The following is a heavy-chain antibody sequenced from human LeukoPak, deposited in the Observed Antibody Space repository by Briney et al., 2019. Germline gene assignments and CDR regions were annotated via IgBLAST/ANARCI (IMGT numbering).Heavy chain of an antibody. CDR2: IYYSRST. CDR3: ARGALVSNFAY. Sequence: SETLSLTCTVSGGSISSYYWSWIRQPPGKGLEWIGYIYYSRSTNYNPSLKSRVTISVDTSKNQFSQKLSSVTAADTAVYYCARGALVSNFAYWGQGTLVTVSS. J-gene: IGHJ4*02. D-gene: IGHD4/OR15-4a*01. CDR1: GGSISSYY. V-gene: IGHV4-59*01.